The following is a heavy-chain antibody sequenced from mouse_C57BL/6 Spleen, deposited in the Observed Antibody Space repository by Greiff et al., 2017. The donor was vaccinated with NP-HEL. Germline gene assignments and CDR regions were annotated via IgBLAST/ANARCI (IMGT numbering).Heavy chain of an antibody. Sequence: QVQLQQSGAELARPGASVKLSCKASGYTFTSYGISWVKQRTGQGLEWIGEIYPRSGNTYYNEKFKGKATLTADKSSSTAYMELRSLTSEDSAVYFCARFGGYDPFAYWGQGTLVTVSA. CDR2: IYPRSGNT. CDR3: ARFGGYDPFAY. J-gene: IGHJ3*01. CDR1: GYTFTSYG. D-gene: IGHD2-2*01. V-gene: IGHV1-81*01.